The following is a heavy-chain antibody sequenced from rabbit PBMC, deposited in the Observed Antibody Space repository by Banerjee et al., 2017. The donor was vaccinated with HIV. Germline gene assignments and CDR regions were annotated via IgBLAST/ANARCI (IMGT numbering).Heavy chain of an antibody. V-gene: IGHV1S45*01. CDR2: IGTGGGST. CDR3: AREESDGGGYLKL. Sequence: QEQLEESGGGLVKPEGSLTLTCKASGFDLSSYYYMCWVRQAPGKGLEWIACIGTGGGSTWYASWVNGRFTIAKTSSTTVTLQMTSLTAADTATYFCAREESDGGGYLKLWGPGTLVTVS. CDR1: GFDLSSYYY. J-gene: IGHJ4*01. D-gene: IGHD2-1*01.